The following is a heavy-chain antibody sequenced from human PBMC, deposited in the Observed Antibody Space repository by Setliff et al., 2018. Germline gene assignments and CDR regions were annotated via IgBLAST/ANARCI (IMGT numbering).Heavy chain of an antibody. V-gene: IGHV7-4-1*02. CDR1: GYTFIDYA. CDR3: ARGSRFGTIVYKGDYYLDV. J-gene: IGHJ6*03. Sequence: ASVKVSCKASGYTFIDYAMTWVRQAPGQGLEWMGWINTNTGNPVYAQGFTGRFVFSLDTSVSTAYLQISSLKAEDTAIYYCARGSRFGTIVYKGDYYLDVWGKGTTVTVSS. CDR2: INTNTGNP. D-gene: IGHD3-10*01.